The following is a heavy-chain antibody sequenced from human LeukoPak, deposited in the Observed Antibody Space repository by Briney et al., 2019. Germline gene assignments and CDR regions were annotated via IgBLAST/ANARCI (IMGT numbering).Heavy chain of an antibody. CDR3: ARDLYGEQWLNPFDY. Sequence: ASVKVSCKASGYTFTSYYMHWVRQAPGQGFERQGIINPSGGGTSYAQKFQGRVTMTRDTSTSTVYMELSSLSSEDTAVYYCARDLYGEQWLNPFDYWGQGTLVTVSS. D-gene: IGHD6-19*01. CDR2: INPSGGGT. V-gene: IGHV1-46*03. J-gene: IGHJ4*02. CDR1: GYTFTSYY.